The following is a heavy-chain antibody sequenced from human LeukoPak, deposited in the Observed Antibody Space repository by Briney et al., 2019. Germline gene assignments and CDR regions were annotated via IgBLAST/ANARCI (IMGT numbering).Heavy chain of an antibody. CDR3: AKDGGYSYGYFDY. J-gene: IGHJ4*02. CDR1: EFTLSSFG. V-gene: IGHV3-30*02. CDR2: IRYEESNK. D-gene: IGHD5-18*01. Sequence: PGGSLRLSCAASEFTLSSFGMHWVRQAPGKGLEWVAFIRYEESNKYYADSVKGRFTISRDNSKNTLYLQMNSLRVEDTAVYYCAKDGGYSYGYFDYWGRGTLVTVSS.